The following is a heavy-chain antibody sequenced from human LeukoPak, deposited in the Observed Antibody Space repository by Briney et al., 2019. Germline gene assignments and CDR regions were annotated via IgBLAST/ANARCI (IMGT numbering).Heavy chain of an antibody. V-gene: IGHV3-74*01. D-gene: IGHD3-3*01. Sequence: GGSLRLSCAASGFTFSSYWMHWVRQAPGKGLVWVSRINSDGSSTSYADSVKGRFTISRDNAKNTLYLQMNSLRAEDTAVYYCARDSFFGIWSGFAYYMDVWGKGTTVTVSS. CDR3: ARDSFFGIWSGFAYYMDV. CDR2: INSDGSST. CDR1: GFTFSSYW. J-gene: IGHJ6*03.